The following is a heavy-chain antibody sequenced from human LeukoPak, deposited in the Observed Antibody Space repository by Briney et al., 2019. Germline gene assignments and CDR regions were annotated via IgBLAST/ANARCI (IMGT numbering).Heavy chain of an antibody. Sequence: GGSLRLSCAASGFTFSSYGMHWVRQAPGKGLEWVAFIRYDGSNKYYADSVKGRFTTSRDNSKNTLYLQMNSLRAEGTAVYYCAKDRVAAAARRGYFQHWGQGTLVTVSS. CDR1: GFTFSSYG. CDR3: AKDRVAAAARRGYFQH. J-gene: IGHJ1*01. V-gene: IGHV3-30*02. D-gene: IGHD6-13*01. CDR2: IRYDGSNK.